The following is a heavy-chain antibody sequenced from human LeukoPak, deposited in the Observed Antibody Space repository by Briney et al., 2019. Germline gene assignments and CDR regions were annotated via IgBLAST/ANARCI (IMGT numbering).Heavy chain of an antibody. CDR1: GFTFSSYA. Sequence: GGSLRLSCAASGFTFSSYAMSWVRQAPGKGLEWVSAISGSGGNTYYADSVKGRFTISRDNSKNTLYLQMNSLRAEDTAVYYCAKDFWPIRSTIFGVVTIDYWGQGTLVTVSS. CDR2: ISGSGGNT. J-gene: IGHJ4*02. V-gene: IGHV3-23*01. D-gene: IGHD3-3*01. CDR3: AKDFWPIRSTIFGVVTIDY.